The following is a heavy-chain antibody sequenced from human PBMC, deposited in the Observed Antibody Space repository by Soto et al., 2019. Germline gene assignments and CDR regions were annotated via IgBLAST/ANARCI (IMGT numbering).Heavy chain of an antibody. Sequence: ASVKVSCKASGYTFTGYYMHWVRQAPGQGLEWMGWINPNSGGTNYAQKFQGWVTMTRDTSISTAYMELSRLRSDDTAVYYCARSLTDMVTNTPLDYWGQGTLVTVSS. CDR2: INPNSGGT. CDR1: GYTFTGYY. V-gene: IGHV1-2*04. CDR3: ARSLTDMVTNTPLDY. J-gene: IGHJ4*02. D-gene: IGHD5-18*01.